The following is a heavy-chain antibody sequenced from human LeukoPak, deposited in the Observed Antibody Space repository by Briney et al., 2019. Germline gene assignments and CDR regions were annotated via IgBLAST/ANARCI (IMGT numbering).Heavy chain of an antibody. CDR1: GFTLRNYA. V-gene: IGHV3-23*01. J-gene: IGHJ4*02. Sequence: GGSLRLSCAASGFTLRNYAMSWVRQAPGKGLEWVSSIGAGDKYADSVKGRFTISRDNSKNTLYLQMNSLRAEDTAVYYCARVDHLQQQLASDYWGQGTLVTVSS. D-gene: IGHD6-13*01. CDR3: ARVDHLQQQLASDY. CDR2: IGAGD.